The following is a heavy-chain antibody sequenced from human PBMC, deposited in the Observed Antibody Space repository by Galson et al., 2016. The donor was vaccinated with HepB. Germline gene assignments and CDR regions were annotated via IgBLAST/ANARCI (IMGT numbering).Heavy chain of an antibody. CDR1: GYTFTTYY. CDR2: FSPSNNNT. D-gene: IGHD3-3*01. Sequence: SVKVSCKASGYTFTTYYIHWVRQAPGQGLEWMGIFSPSNNNTSYAQKFQGRVTMTGDTSTSTVYMEVSSLRSDDTAVYYCARDRFLNGMVVWGQGTTATGSS. J-gene: IGHJ6*02. CDR3: ARDRFLNGMVV. V-gene: IGHV1-46*01.